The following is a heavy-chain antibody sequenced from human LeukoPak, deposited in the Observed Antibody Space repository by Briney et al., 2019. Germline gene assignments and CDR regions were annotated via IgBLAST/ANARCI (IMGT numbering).Heavy chain of an antibody. J-gene: IGHJ4*02. V-gene: IGHV1-46*01. CDR3: ARGWRVWFGELSRSGFDY. CDR1: GYTFTSYY. Sequence: EASVKVSCKASGYTFTSYYMHWVRQAPGRGLEWMGIINPSGGSTSYAQKFQGGVTMTRDMSTSTAYMELSRLRSDDTAVYYCARGWRVWFGELSRSGFDYWGQGTLVTVSS. D-gene: IGHD3-10*01. CDR2: INPSGGST.